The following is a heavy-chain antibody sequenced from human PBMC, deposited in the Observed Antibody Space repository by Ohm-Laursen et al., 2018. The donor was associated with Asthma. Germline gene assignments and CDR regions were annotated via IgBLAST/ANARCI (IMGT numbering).Heavy chain of an antibody. D-gene: IGHD3-3*01. J-gene: IGHJ6*02. Sequence: SLRLSCAASGFTFSDYYMSWIRQAPGKGLEWVSYISSSGSTIYYADSVKGRFTISRDNAKNSLYLQMNSLRAEDTAVYYCARDWNSDDFWSGPAETYYYGMDVWGQGTTVTVSS. V-gene: IGHV3-11*01. CDR1: GFTFSDYY. CDR2: ISSSGSTI. CDR3: ARDWNSDDFWSGPAETYYYGMDV.